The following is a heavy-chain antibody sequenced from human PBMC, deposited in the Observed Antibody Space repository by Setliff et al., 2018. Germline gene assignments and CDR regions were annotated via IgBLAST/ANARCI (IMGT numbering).Heavy chain of an antibody. Sequence: GASVKVSCKASGYTFTSYAMHWVRQAPGQRLGWMGWINAGNGNTKYSQKFQGRVTITRDTSASTAYMELSSLRSEDTAVYYCAREYYYDSSGYSYYFDCWGQGTLVTVS. V-gene: IGHV1-3*01. CDR1: GYTFTSYA. D-gene: IGHD3-22*01. CDR3: AREYYYDSSGYSYYFDC. J-gene: IGHJ4*02. CDR2: INAGNGNT.